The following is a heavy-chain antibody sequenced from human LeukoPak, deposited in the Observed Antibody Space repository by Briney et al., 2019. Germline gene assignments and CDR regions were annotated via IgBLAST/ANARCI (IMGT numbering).Heavy chain of an antibody. Sequence: ASVKVSCKASGYTFTGYYIHGVRQAPGQGLEWMGWINPNSGGTKYAQKFQGRVTMPRDTSISTAYMGLSRLRSDDTAVYYCAKGRVVAGTKSLTYNWFDPWGQGTLVTVSS. CDR2: INPNSGGT. J-gene: IGHJ5*02. CDR3: AKGRVVAGTKSLTYNWFDP. V-gene: IGHV1-2*02. D-gene: IGHD6-19*01. CDR1: GYTFTGYY.